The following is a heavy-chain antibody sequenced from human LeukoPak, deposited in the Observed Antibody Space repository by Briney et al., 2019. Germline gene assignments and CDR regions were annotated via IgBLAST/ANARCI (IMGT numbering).Heavy chain of an antibody. J-gene: IGHJ4*02. Sequence: PGRSLRLSCSASGFTFSIYGMRWVRQAPGKGLEWVAVISYDGSNKYYADSGKGRFTISRDNSKNTLYLQMNSLRAEDTAVYYCAKDWEYCSGGSCLSPVYYFDYWGKGTLVTVSS. V-gene: IGHV3-30*18. D-gene: IGHD2-15*01. CDR1: GFTFSIYG. CDR2: ISYDGSNK. CDR3: AKDWEYCSGGSCLSPVYYFDY.